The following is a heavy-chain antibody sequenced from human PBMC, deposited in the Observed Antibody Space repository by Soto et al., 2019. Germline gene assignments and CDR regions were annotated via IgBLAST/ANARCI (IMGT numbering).Heavy chain of an antibody. Sequence: SETLSLTCTVSGDSISAYSWSWVRQPPGKGLEWIGNIHYNGNTKYNPSLKSRVTMSLDTSKNQFSLRLISVTAADTAKFFCAREGNLGRWLQPLDFWGQGTLVTVSS. CDR2: IHYNGNT. J-gene: IGHJ4*02. V-gene: IGHV4-59*01. D-gene: IGHD5-12*01. CDR3: AREGNLGRWLQPLDF. CDR1: GDSISAYS.